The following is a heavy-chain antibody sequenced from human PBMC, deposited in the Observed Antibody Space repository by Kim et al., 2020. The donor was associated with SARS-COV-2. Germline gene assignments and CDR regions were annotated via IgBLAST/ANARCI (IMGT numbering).Heavy chain of an antibody. V-gene: IGHV5-51*01. Sequence: GESLKISCKGSGYSFTSYWIAWVRQMPGRGLEWMGIIYPGDSDTRYSPSFQGQVTISADKSISTAYLQWSSLKASDTAMYYCARRAYSGYEGAWFDPWGQGTLVTVSS. J-gene: IGHJ5*02. D-gene: IGHD5-12*01. CDR2: IYPGDSDT. CDR1: GYSFTSYW. CDR3: ARRAYSGYEGAWFDP.